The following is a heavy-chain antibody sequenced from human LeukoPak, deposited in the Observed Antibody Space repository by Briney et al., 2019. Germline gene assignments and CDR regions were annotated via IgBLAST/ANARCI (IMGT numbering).Heavy chain of an antibody. D-gene: IGHD3-10*01. J-gene: IGHJ5*02. CDR1: GFTFSNQW. V-gene: IGHV3-7*03. Sequence: GGSLRLFCAASGFTFSNQWMSWARQPPGKGLEWVANIKKDGSEKYYVDSVKGRFTISRDNAKNTLYLQMNSLRAEDTAVYYCAKDRQGGSGSRPDWFDPWGQGTLVTVSS. CDR3: AKDRQGGSGSRPDWFDP. CDR2: IKKDGSEK.